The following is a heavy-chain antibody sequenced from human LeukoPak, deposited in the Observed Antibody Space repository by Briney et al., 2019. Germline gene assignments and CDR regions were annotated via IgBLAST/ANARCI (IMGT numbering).Heavy chain of an antibody. Sequence: SETLSLTCAVYGGSFSGYYWSWIRQPPGKGLEWIGEINHSGSTNYNPSLKSRVTISVDTSKNQFSLKLSSVTAADTAVYYCARLAMIVAYDYWGQGTLVTVSS. CDR3: ARLAMIVAYDY. CDR2: INHSGST. V-gene: IGHV4-34*01. D-gene: IGHD3-22*01. J-gene: IGHJ4*02. CDR1: GGSFSGYY.